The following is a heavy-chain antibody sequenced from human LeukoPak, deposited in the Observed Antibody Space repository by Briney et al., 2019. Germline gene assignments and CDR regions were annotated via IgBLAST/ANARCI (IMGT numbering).Heavy chain of an antibody. V-gene: IGHV3-30*18. CDR1: GFTFRRYG. J-gene: IGHJ4*02. Sequence: HPGGSLRLSCAASGFTFRRYGMSWVRQAPGKGLEWVAVISYDGSNKYYADSVKGRFTISRDNSKNTLYLQMNSLRAEDTAVYYCAKDHSSSYYYFDYWGQGTLVTVSS. CDR2: ISYDGSNK. CDR3: AKDHSSSYYYFDY. D-gene: IGHD6-6*01.